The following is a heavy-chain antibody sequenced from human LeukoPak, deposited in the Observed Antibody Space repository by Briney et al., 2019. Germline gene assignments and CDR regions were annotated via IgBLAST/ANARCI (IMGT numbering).Heavy chain of an antibody. J-gene: IGHJ3*02. CDR1: GGSISSYY. Sequence: PSETLSLTCTVSGGSISSYYWSWIRQPAGKGLEWIGRIYTSGSTNYNPSLKSRATMSVDTSKNQFSLKLSSVTAADTAVYYCARSPYYYDSSGLRNAFDIWGQGTMVTVSS. D-gene: IGHD3-22*01. V-gene: IGHV4-4*07. CDR3: ARSPYYYDSSGLRNAFDI. CDR2: IYTSGST.